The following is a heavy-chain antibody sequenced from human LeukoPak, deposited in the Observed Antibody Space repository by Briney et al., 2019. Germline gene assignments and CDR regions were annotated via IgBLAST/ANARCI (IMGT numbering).Heavy chain of an antibody. CDR1: GGSMISTDHF. J-gene: IGHJ2*01. Sequence: PSETLSLTCIVSGGSMISTDHFWGWIRQPPGKGLEWIGSFYYTGTIFYSPSLESRGTISIDTSKNQFSLKIRSVTAADTAVYYCARQGVVPNKAGWYFDLWGRGALVTVSS. V-gene: IGHV4-39*01. D-gene: IGHD3-10*01. CDR2: FYYTGTI. CDR3: ARQGVVPNKAGWYFDL.